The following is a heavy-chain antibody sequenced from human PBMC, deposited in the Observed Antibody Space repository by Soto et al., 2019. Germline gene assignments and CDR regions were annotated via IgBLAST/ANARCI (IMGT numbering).Heavy chain of an antibody. V-gene: IGHV3-53*01. CDR2: IYSGGST. CDR1: GFTFSSND. D-gene: IGHD3-22*01. Sequence: EVQLVESGGGLIQPGGSLRLSCAASGFTFSSNDMNWVRQAPGKGLEWVSLIYSGGSTYYADSVKGRFTISRDNSKKTLYLHMSSLRAEDTAVYYCATRPLLPGAPWGQGTMVTVSS. J-gene: IGHJ3*01. CDR3: ATRPLLPGAP.